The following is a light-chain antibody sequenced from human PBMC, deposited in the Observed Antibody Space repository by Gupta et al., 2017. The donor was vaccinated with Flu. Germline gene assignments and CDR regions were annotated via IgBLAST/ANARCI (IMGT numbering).Light chain of an antibody. CDR1: RSDVGRYNF. CDR2: EVS. Sequence: SITIACTGARSDVGRYNFVSWYQQHTGKAPKVMIYEVSNRPAGVANRLSGSKSGNTASLTISGLQAADEGDYYCSSYTSNNTVLFGGGTKLTVL. CDR3: SSYTSNNTVL. V-gene: IGLV2-14*01. J-gene: IGLJ2*01.